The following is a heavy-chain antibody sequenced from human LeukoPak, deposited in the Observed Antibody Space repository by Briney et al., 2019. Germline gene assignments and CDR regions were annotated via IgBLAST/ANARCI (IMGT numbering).Heavy chain of an antibody. J-gene: IGHJ4*02. V-gene: IGHV2-5*02. CDR3: AHGRNYYGSGSYYKAVHRYYFDY. Sequence: SGPTLVNPTQTLTLTCTFSGFSISTSGVGVGWSRQPPGKALEWLAIIYWADDERYSPSLKSRLTITKDTSKNEVVHTMTNMDPVDTATYYCAHGRNYYGSGSYYKAVHRYYFDYWGQGTLVTVSS. CDR2: IYWADDE. D-gene: IGHD3-10*01. CDR1: GFSISTSGVG.